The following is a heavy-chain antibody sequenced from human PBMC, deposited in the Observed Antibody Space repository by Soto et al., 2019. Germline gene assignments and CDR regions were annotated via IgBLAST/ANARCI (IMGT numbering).Heavy chain of an antibody. CDR2: INHSGST. V-gene: IGHV4-34*01. CDR3: ARAGTTMRGWFDP. CDR1: GGSFSGYY. D-gene: IGHD1-7*01. J-gene: IGHJ5*02. Sequence: SETLSLTCAVYGGSFSGYYWSWIRQPPGKGLEWIGEINHSGSTNYNPSLKSRVTISVDTSKNQFSLKLSSVTAADTAVYYCARAGTTMRGWFDPWGQGTLVTVSS.